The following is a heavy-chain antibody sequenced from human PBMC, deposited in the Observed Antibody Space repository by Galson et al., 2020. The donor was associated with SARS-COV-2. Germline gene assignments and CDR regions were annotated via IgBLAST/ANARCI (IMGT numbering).Heavy chain of an antibody. CDR1: GLTFSHFA. Sequence: GESLKISCAASGLTFSHFAMNWVRQGPGKGLEWISYIGSHGNIKYYADSMKGRLTVSRDNAKNSVYLQLNSLRDEDTAVYYCARESPAGAWFDPCGQGTLVTVSS. J-gene: IGHJ5*02. V-gene: IGHV3-48*02. CDR2: IGSHGNIK. CDR3: ARESPAGAWFDP. D-gene: IGHD3-10*01.